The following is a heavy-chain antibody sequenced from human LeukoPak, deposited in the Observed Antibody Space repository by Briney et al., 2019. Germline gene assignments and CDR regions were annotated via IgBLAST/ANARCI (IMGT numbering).Heavy chain of an antibody. J-gene: IGHJ5*02. CDR3: ARFNTYYYDSSGYDNWFDP. Sequence: PSDTLSLTCTVSGCSISSYYWSWIRQPPGKGLEWMGYIYYSGSTNYNPSLKSRVTISVDTSKNQFSLKLSSVTAADTAVYYCARFNTYYYDSSGYDNWFDPWGQGTLVTVSS. CDR2: IYYSGST. CDR1: GCSISSYY. D-gene: IGHD3-22*01. V-gene: IGHV4-59*07.